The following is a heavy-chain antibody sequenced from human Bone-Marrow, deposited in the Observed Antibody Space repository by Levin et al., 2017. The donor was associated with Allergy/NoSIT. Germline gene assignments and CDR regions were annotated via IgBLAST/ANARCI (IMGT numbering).Heavy chain of an antibody. V-gene: IGHV3-9*01. CDR1: GFTFDDYA. D-gene: IGHD3-3*01. CDR3: AKAPGYHWSGYYSYFDY. Sequence: QSGGSLRLSCAASGFTFDDYAMHWVRQAPGKGLEWVSGISWNSGSIDYADSVKGRFTISRDNAKNSLYLQINSLRTEDTALYYCAKAPGYHWSGYYSYFDYWGQGTLVTVSS. J-gene: IGHJ4*02. CDR2: ISWNSGSI.